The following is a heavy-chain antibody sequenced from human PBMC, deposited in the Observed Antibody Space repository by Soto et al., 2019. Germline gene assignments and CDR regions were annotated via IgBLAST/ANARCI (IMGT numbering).Heavy chain of an antibody. V-gene: IGHV1-3*04. J-gene: IGHJ5*02. D-gene: IGHD3-16*01. CDR2: INTVNGNT. CDR1: RYSFPTYA. CDR3: ASGRGSMFDP. Sequence: ASVEASCEASRYSFPTYAIHWVRQAPGQRLQWMGWINTVNGNTHYSQKFQGRVTITRDSSASTVYMELSSLKSEDTAVYDCASGRGSMFDPWGQGTVVTV.